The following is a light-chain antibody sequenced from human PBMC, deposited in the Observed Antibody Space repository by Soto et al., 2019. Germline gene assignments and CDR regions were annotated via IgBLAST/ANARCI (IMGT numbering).Light chain of an antibody. CDR1: QGISSY. V-gene: IGKV1-9*01. CDR3: QQLNSYPLT. J-gene: IGKJ4*01. Sequence: DIQLTQSPSFLSASVGDRVTITCRASQGISSYLACYQQKPGKAPNLLIYAASTLQSEVPSRFSGSGSGTEFTLTISSLQPEDFATDYCQQLNSYPLTFGGGTKVEIK. CDR2: AAS.